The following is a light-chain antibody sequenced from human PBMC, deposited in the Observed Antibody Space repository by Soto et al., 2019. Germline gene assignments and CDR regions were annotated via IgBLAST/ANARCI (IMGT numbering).Light chain of an antibody. V-gene: IGKV1-39*01. Sequence: DIQMTQSPSTLSGSVGDRFTMTCRASQTISSWLAWYQQKPGKAPELLISSASSLQSGVPSRFSGSGSGTDFTLTIGSLQREDFAPYFCQQTYGTPPTFGQGTKVDIK. CDR1: QTISSW. CDR3: QQTYGTPPT. CDR2: SAS. J-gene: IGKJ1*01.